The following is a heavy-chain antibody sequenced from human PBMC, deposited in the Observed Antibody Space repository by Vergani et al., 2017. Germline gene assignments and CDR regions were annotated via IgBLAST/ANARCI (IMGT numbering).Heavy chain of an antibody. CDR3: ARGPLSSSLLFDY. V-gene: IGHV3-21*01. J-gene: IGHJ4*02. Sequence: EVQLVESGGGLVKPGGSLRLSCAASGFTFSSYSMNWVRQAPGKGLEWVSSISSSGSYIYYADSVKGRFTISRDNTKNSLYLQMNSLRAEDTAVYYCARGPLSSSLLFDYWGQGTLVTVSS. D-gene: IGHD6-6*01. CDR2: ISSSGSYI. CDR1: GFTFSSYS.